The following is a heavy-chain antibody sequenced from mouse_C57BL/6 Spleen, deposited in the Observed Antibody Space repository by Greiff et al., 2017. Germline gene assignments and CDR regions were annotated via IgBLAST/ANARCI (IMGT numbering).Heavy chain of an antibody. CDR3: EGGGDDGYA. J-gene: IGHJ3*01. CDR2: ISYDGSN. V-gene: IGHV3-6*01. CDR1: GYSITSCYY. D-gene: IGHD2-3*01. Sequence: EVQLQQSGPGLVKPSQSLSLTCSVTGYSITSCYYWNWIRQFPGNKLEWMGYISYDGSNNYNPSLKNRISITRDTSKHQFFLKLNSVTTEDTATEYCEGGGDDGYAWGQGTLVTVSA.